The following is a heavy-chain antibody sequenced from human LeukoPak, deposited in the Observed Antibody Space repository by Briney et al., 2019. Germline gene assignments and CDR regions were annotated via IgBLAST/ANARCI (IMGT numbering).Heavy chain of an antibody. CDR2: IYYSGST. Sequence: SETLSLTCTVSGGSISSCYWSWIRQPPGKGLEWIGYIYYSGSTNYNPSLKSRVTISVDTSKDQFSLKLSSVTAADTAVYYCARGYYDGSDYYDAFDIWGQGTMVTVSS. CDR1: GGSISSCY. V-gene: IGHV4-59*01. J-gene: IGHJ3*02. CDR3: ARGYYDGSDYYDAFDI. D-gene: IGHD3-22*01.